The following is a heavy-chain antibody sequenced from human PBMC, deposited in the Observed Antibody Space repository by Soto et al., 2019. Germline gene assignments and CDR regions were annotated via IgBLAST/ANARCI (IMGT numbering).Heavy chain of an antibody. CDR2: IIPMLGMS. Sequence: QVQLVQSGTEVTKPGSSVTVSCTASGDIFSRSTLSWVRQAPGQRLEWVGRIIPMLGMSNSALKFQGRLTISADTSTNKVYRHHNSFRSDDTAVYYCATSYGSGIAHFDSWGQGTLVTVSS. D-gene: IGHD3-10*01. V-gene: IGHV1-69*02. J-gene: IGHJ4*02. CDR1: GDIFSRST. CDR3: ATSYGSGIAHFDS.